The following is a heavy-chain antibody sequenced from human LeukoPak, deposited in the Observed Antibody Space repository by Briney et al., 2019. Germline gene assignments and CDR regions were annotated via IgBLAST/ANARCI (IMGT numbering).Heavy chain of an antibody. D-gene: IGHD6-13*01. J-gene: IGHJ4*02. CDR3: ARHNPYSSGWYCFDD. V-gene: IGHV3-7*02. Sequence: GGSLRLSCAASGFSFSSYWMSWVRQAPGKGLEWVANIKQDGSEKYYVDSGKGRFTISRGNAKNSLYLQMHSLRAEDTAVYYCARHNPYSSGWYCFDDWGQGTLVTVSS. CDR2: IKQDGSEK. CDR1: GFSFSSYW.